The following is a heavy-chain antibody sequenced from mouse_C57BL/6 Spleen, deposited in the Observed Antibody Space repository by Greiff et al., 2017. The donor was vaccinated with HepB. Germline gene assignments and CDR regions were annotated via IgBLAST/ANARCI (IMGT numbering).Heavy chain of an antibody. Sequence: EVKLMESGEGLVKPGGSLKLSCAASGFTFSSYAMSWVRQTPEKRLEWVAYISSGGDYIYYADTVKGRFTISRDNARNTLYLQMSSLKSEDTAMYYCTREGGGYYVFDYWGQGTTLTVSS. D-gene: IGHD2-3*01. CDR3: TREGGGYYVFDY. V-gene: IGHV5-9-1*02. CDR2: ISSGGDYI. J-gene: IGHJ2*01. CDR1: GFTFSSYA.